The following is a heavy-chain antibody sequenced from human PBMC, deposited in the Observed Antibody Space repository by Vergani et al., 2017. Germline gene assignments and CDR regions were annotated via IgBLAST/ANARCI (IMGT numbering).Heavy chain of an antibody. V-gene: IGHV4-38-2*02. CDR2: IYPSGST. J-gene: IGHJ4*02. Sequence: QVQLQESGPGLVKPSETLSLTCTVSGYSISSGYSWGWIRQPPGKGLEWIGSIYPSGSTYYNPSLKSRVTIAVDTSKNHFSLKLSSVTAADTAVYYCARDHWLARWGQGTLVTVSS. D-gene: IGHD3-9*01. CDR1: GYSISSGYS. CDR3: ARDHWLAR.